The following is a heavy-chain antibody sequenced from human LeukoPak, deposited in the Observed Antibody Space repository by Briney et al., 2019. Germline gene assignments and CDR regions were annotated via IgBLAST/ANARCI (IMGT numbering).Heavy chain of an antibody. CDR2: IYYSGST. D-gene: IGHD1-26*01. V-gene: IGHV4-39*01. Sequence: PSETLSLTCTVSGGSISSSSYYWGWIRQPPGEGLEWIGSIYYSGSTYYNPSLKSRVTISVDTSKNQFSLKLSSVTAADTAVYYCARQSSGLDYWGQGTLVTVSS. CDR3: ARQSSGLDY. CDR1: GGSISSSSYY. J-gene: IGHJ4*02.